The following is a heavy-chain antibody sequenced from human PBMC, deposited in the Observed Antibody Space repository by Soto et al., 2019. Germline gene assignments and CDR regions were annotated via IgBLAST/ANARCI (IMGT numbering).Heavy chain of an antibody. Sequence: LRLSCAASGFTFGSYAMTWVRQAPGKGLEWVSTIVRTGDRTYYADSVKGRFTISRDNSKNTLYLQMNSLRAEDTAVYYCAKDLTIGYYFEYWGQGTLVTVSS. CDR3: AKDLTIGYYFEY. J-gene: IGHJ4*02. CDR1: GFTFGSYA. V-gene: IGHV3-23*01. D-gene: IGHD4-4*01. CDR2: IVRTGDRT.